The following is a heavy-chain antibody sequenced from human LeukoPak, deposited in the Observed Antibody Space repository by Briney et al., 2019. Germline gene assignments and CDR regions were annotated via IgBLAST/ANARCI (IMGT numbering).Heavy chain of an antibody. CDR1: GVSFSGYY. V-gene: IGHV4-34*01. Sequence: MSSETLSLTCAVYGVSFSGYYWSWIRQPPGKGLEWIGEINHSGSTNYNPSLKSRVTISVDTSKNQFSLKLSSVTAADTAVYYCARVHDFWSGYRPDYWGQGTLVTVSS. CDR3: ARVHDFWSGYRPDY. D-gene: IGHD3-3*01. J-gene: IGHJ4*02. CDR2: INHSGST.